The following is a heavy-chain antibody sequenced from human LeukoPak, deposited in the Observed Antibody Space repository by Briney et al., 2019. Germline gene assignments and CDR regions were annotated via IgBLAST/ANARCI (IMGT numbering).Heavy chain of an antibody. CDR3: ARDRWIKITGTYYYYGLDV. CDR2: IKQDGSEK. D-gene: IGHD3-10*01. CDR1: GLTFSSYW. Sequence: PGGSLRLSCAASGLTFSSYWMTWVRQAPGKGLEWVAKIKQDGSEKYYVDSVKGRFTISRDNAKNSLYLQMNSLRAEDTAVYYCARDRWIKITGTYYYYGLDVWGQGTTVTVSS. V-gene: IGHV3-7*05. J-gene: IGHJ6*02.